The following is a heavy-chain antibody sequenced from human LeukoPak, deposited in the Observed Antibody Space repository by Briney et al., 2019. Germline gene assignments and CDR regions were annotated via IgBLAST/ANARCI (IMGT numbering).Heavy chain of an antibody. Sequence: SETPSLTCAVYGGSLSGFYWSWIRQPPGRGLEWIGEIHHSGFTNYNPSLKSRVTISVDTSKDQFSLKLTSVTAADAARYYCAMGGKPIYWGQGTLVTVSS. J-gene: IGHJ4*02. CDR3: AMGGKPIY. CDR2: IHHSGFT. V-gene: IGHV4-34*01. D-gene: IGHD4-23*01. CDR1: GGSLSGFY.